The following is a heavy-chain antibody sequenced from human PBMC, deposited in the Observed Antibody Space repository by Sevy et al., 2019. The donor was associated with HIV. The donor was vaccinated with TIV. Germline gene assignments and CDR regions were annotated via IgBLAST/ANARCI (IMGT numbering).Heavy chain of an antibody. CDR1: GYRFTSYW. CDR3: ARRFYDSTGYPQYFFDH. Sequence: GESLKISCRASGYRFTSYWIVWVRQVPGKGLEWMGIIYPDDSDVRYSPSLQGQVTISVDKSISTAYLQWRSLEASDTAMYFCARRFYDSTGYPQYFFDHWGQGTLVTVSS. CDR2: IYPDDSDV. D-gene: IGHD3-22*01. V-gene: IGHV5-51*01. J-gene: IGHJ4*02.